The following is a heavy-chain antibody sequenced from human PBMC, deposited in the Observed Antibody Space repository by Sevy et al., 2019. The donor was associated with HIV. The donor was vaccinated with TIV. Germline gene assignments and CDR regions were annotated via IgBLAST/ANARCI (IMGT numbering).Heavy chain of an antibody. CDR3: AKVWWVGGFIVKGSADAFDI. J-gene: IGHJ3*02. V-gene: IGHV3-23*01. Sequence: GGSLRLSCAASGFTFSSYAMSWVRQAPGKGLEWVSVISGSGGSTYYADSEKGQLTISRVNSKNSMYLQMNSLGADGTCLYYWAKVWWVGGFIVKGSADAFDIWGQGTMVTVSS. CDR1: GFTFSSYA. D-gene: IGHD3-16*02. CDR2: ISGSGGST.